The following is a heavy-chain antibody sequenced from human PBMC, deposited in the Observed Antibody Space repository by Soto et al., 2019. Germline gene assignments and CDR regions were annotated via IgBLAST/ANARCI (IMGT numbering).Heavy chain of an antibody. V-gene: IGHV5-10-1*01. CDR2: IDPSDSYT. D-gene: IGHD3-9*01. J-gene: IGHJ6*02. CDR1: GYSFTSYW. CDR3: ARLIGHILTGYTYYRMDV. Sequence: RGESLKISCNGSGYSFTSYWISWVRQMPGKGLEWMGRIDPSDSYTNYSPSFQGHVTISADKSISTAYLQWSSLKASDTAMYYCARLIGHILTGYTYYRMDVWGQGTKVPVYS.